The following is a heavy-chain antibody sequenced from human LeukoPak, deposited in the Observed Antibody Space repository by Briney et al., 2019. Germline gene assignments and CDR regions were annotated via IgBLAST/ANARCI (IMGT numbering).Heavy chain of an antibody. D-gene: IGHD3-22*01. CDR3: ARDAVVTDYYYYYYMDV. Sequence: PSETLSLTCAVSGYSISSGYYWGWIRQPPGKGLEWIGSIYHSGSTYYNPSLKSRVTISVDTSKNQFSLKLSSVTAADTAVYYCARDAVVTDYYYYYYMDVWGKGTTVTVSS. V-gene: IGHV4-38-2*02. CDR2: IYHSGST. CDR1: GYSISSGYY. J-gene: IGHJ6*03.